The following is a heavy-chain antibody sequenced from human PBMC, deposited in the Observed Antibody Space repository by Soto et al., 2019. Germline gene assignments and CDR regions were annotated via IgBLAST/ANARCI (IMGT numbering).Heavy chain of an antibody. CDR3: AKSGTYYDILTGYYNLSYYYYYMDV. D-gene: IGHD3-9*01. J-gene: IGHJ6*03. CDR2: ISYDGSNK. V-gene: IGHV3-30*18. Sequence: PGGSLRLSCAASGFTFSSYGMHWVRQAPGKGLEWVAVISYDGSNKYYADSVKGRFTISRDNSKNTLYLQMNSLRAEDTAVYYCAKSGTYYDILTGYYNLSYYYYYMDVWGKGTTVTGSS. CDR1: GFTFSSYG.